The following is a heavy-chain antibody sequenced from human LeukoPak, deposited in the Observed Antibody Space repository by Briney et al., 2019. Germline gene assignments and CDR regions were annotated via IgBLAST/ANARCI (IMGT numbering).Heavy chain of an antibody. V-gene: IGHV4-39*01. Sequence: SETLSLTCTVSGGSISSSSYYWGWIRQSPGKGLEWIGSIYYSGSTYYNPSLKSRVTISVDTSKNQFSLKLSSVTAADTAVYYCARGQWLVRKYFDYWGQGTLVTVSS. CDR1: GGSISSSSYY. CDR2: IYYSGST. J-gene: IGHJ4*02. D-gene: IGHD6-19*01. CDR3: ARGQWLVRKYFDY.